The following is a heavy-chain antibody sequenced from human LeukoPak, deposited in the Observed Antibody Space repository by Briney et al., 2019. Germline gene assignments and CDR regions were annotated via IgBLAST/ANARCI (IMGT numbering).Heavy chain of an antibody. CDR3: ARKGIWFGELLYRYYYYYYMDV. CDR1: GESLSGYY. Sequence: SETLSLTCAVYGESLSGYYWSWIRQPPGKGLEWIGEINHSGSTNYNPSLKSRVTISVDTSKNQFSLKLSSVTAADTAVYYCARKGIWFGELLYRYYYYYYMDVWGKGTTVTISS. V-gene: IGHV4-34*01. D-gene: IGHD3-10*01. J-gene: IGHJ6*03. CDR2: INHSGST.